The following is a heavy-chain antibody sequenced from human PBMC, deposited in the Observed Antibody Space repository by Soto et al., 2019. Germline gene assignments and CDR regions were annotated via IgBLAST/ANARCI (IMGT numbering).Heavy chain of an antibody. D-gene: IGHD5-18*01. J-gene: IGHJ6*02. CDR1: GGSISSGGYY. V-gene: IGHV4-31*03. Sequence: SETLSLTCTVSGGSISSGGYYWSWIRQHPGKGLEWIGYIYYSGSTYYNPSLKSRVTISVDTSKNQFSLKLSSVTAADTAVYYCARARYSYGRVYYYYGMDVWGQGTTVTVSS. CDR3: ARARYSYGRVYYYYGMDV. CDR2: IYYSGST.